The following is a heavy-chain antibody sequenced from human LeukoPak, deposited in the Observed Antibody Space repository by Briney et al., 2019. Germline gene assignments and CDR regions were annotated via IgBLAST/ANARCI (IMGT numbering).Heavy chain of an antibody. CDR1: GGTFSSYA. V-gene: IGHV1-69*05. Sequence: SVKVSCKASGGTFSSYAISWVRQAPGQGLEWMGGIIPIFGTANYAQKFQGRVTITTDESTSTAYMELSSLRSEDTAVYYCARSYDSNGGEVAYWGQGTLVTVSS. CDR2: IIPIFGTA. D-gene: IGHD3-22*01. J-gene: IGHJ4*02. CDR3: ARSYDSNGGEVAY.